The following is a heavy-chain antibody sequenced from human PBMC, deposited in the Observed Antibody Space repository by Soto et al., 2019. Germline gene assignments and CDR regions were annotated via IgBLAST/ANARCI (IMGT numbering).Heavy chain of an antibody. CDR3: ARDAGTYFDY. J-gene: IGHJ4*02. V-gene: IGHV3-30-3*01. D-gene: IGHD1-1*01. Sequence: PGGSLRLSCAASGFTFSSYAMHCVRQAPGKGLEWVAVISYDGSNKYYADSVKGRFTISRDNSKNTLYLQMNSLRAEDTAVYYCARDAGTYFDYWGQGTLVTVSS. CDR2: ISYDGSNK. CDR1: GFTFSSYA.